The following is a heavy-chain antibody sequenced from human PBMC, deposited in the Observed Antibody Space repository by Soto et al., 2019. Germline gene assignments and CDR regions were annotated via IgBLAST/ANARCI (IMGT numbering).Heavy chain of an antibody. Sequence: QVQLVQSGAEVKKPGASVKVSCKASGYSFTSYDINWVRQATGQGLEWMGWMNPNSGNTGYAQKFQGRVTMTRNTSISTAYMELSSLRSEDTAVYYCGRERSSGWYVDYWGQGTLVTVSS. V-gene: IGHV1-8*01. D-gene: IGHD6-19*01. CDR2: MNPNSGNT. CDR3: GRERSSGWYVDY. CDR1: GYSFTSYD. J-gene: IGHJ4*02.